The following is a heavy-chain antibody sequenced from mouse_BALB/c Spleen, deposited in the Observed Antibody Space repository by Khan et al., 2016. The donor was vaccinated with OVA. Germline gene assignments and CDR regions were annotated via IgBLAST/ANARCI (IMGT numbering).Heavy chain of an antibody. CDR2: ISYSANT. V-gene: IGHV3-2*02. J-gene: IGHJ2*01. D-gene: IGHD1-1*01. CDR1: ASPIPSDYG. CDR3: ASRWLLLRYPDYFDY. Sequence: EVQLQESGPGRLKLSQFLSPTCTVTASPIPSDYGWNWFRQFPGNKFKWMAYISYSANTTLSPPLRSRISITRDTSKNQFFLLLNSVTSDDTATYYCASRWLLLRYPDYFDYWGQGTIVTVS.